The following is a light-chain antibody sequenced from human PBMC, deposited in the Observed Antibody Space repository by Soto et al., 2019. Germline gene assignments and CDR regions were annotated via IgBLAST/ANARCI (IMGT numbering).Light chain of an antibody. CDR3: QHYGSSRWT. J-gene: IGKJ1*01. Sequence: EIVLTQSPGTLSLSPGERATLSCRASQSVSSTYLAWYQQKPGQAPRLLIYGASSRATGIPDRFSGSGSGTDFTITISRLEPEDYAVYYCQHYGSSRWTFGQGTRV. CDR1: QSVSSTY. CDR2: GAS. V-gene: IGKV3-20*01.